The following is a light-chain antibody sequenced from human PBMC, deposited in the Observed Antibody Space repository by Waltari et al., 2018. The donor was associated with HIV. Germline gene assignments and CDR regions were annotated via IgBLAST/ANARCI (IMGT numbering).Light chain of an antibody. V-gene: IGKV4-1*01. J-gene: IGKJ1*01. CDR1: QSVLYTSNNKNY. Sequence: DIVMTQSPDSLAVSLGERATINCKSSQSVLYTSNNKNYLAWYQQKPGQPPKKRIYGQSTRESGVPDRFSGSGSGTDFTRTISSLQAEDVAVYYCQQYFTTHWTFGQGTKVEIK. CDR3: QQYFTTHWT. CDR2: GQS.